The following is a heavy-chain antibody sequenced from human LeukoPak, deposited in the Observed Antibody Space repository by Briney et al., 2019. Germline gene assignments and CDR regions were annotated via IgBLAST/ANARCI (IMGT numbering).Heavy chain of an antibody. J-gene: IGHJ5*02. Sequence: SETLSLTCTISGASIDSYYWSWIRQPPGKGLEWIGYIYYSGTTNYNPSLKRRVTISVDTSKNQFSLKLSSVTAADTAVYYCARGSGYTSRWFDPWGQGTLVTVSS. CDR3: ARGSGYTSRWFDP. CDR2: IYYSGTT. D-gene: IGHD5-24*01. CDR1: GASIDSYY. V-gene: IGHV4-59*12.